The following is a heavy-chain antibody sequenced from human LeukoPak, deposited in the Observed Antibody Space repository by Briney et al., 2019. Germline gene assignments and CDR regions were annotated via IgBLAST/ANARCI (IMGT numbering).Heavy chain of an antibody. CDR2: ISGSGGST. CDR3: AKGVHVGHDYSNC. Sequence: PGGSPRLSCAASGFTFSSYAMNWVRQAPGKGLEWVSAISGSGGSTYYTDSVKGRFTISRDNSKNTLYLQMNSLRAEDTAVYYCAKGVHVGHDYSNCWGQGTLVTVSS. V-gene: IGHV3-23*01. CDR1: GFTFSSYA. D-gene: IGHD4-11*01. J-gene: IGHJ4*02.